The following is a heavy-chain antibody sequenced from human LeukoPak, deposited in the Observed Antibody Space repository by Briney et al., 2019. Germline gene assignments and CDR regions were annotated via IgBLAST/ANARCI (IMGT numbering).Heavy chain of an antibody. CDR1: AFTFSSNY. CDR2: IYSGGST. V-gene: IGHV3-53*01. CDR3: ARSDKDH. Sequence: GGSLTLSCAAYAFTFSSNYFDWVRQAPGKGLEWVSVIYSGGSTYYADSVKGRFTISRDNSKNTLYLQMNSLRAEDTAVYYCARSDKDHWGQGTLVTVSS. J-gene: IGHJ4*02. D-gene: IGHD2-21*01.